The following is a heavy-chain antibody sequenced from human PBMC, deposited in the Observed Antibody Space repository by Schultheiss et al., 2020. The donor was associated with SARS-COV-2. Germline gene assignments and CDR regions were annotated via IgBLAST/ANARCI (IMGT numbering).Heavy chain of an antibody. D-gene: IGHD2-2*01. CDR1: GGSISTYY. CDR2: IDYTGST. Sequence: SQTLSLTCTVSGGSISTYYWSWIRQPPGKGLEWIGYIDYTGSTNYNPSLKSRVTMSVDTSKNQFSLKLSSVTAADTAVYYCARGYCSSTSCYLHWFDPWGQGTLVTVSS. CDR3: ARGYCSSTSCYLHWFDP. V-gene: IGHV4-59*12. J-gene: IGHJ5*02.